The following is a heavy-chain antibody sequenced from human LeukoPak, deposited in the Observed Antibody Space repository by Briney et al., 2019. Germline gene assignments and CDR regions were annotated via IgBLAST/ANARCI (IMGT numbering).Heavy chain of an antibody. CDR1: GFTFDDYA. D-gene: IGHD5-18*01. J-gene: IGHJ5*02. Sequence: GRSLRLSCAASGFTFDDYAMHWVRQAPGKGLGWVSGISWNSGSIGYADSVKGRFTISRDNAKNSLYLQMNSQRAEDTALYYCAKGYSYGLYNWFDPWGQGTLVTVSS. CDR2: ISWNSGSI. V-gene: IGHV3-9*01. CDR3: AKGYSYGLYNWFDP.